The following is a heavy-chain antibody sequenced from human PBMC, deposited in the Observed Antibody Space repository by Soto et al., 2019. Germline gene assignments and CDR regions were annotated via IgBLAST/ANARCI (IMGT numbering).Heavy chain of an antibody. J-gene: IGHJ6*02. Sequence: SETLSLTCTVSGGSISSYYWSWIRQPPGKGLEWIGYIYYSGSTNYNPSLKSRVTISVDTSKNQFSLKLSSVTAADTAVYYRARDLGPEGMDVWGQGTTVTVSS. CDR1: GGSISSYY. CDR2: IYYSGST. CDR3: ARDLGPEGMDV. V-gene: IGHV4-59*01.